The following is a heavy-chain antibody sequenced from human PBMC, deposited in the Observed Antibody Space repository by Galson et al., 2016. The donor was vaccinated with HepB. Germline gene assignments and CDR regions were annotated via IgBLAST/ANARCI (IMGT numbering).Heavy chain of an antibody. D-gene: IGHD3-10*01. V-gene: IGHV4-61*05. CDR2: IYHSGSA. CDR1: GGSISRGGYY. J-gene: IGHJ4*02. CDR3: ARWGSGSYYATLYYFDS. Sequence: SETLSLTCNVSGGSISRGGYYWSWIRQHPGQGLEWIGYIYHSGSANYSPSLKGRVTISVDKSKNQFSLKLRSVTAADTAMYYCARWGSGSYYATLYYFDSWGQGTLVAVSS.